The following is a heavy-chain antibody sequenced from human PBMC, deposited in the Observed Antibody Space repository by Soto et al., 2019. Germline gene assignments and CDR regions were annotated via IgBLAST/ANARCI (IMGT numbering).Heavy chain of an antibody. J-gene: IGHJ3*01. CDR3: VKRGRNWGAFDF. CDR2: IGGTDGDSDGVP. V-gene: IGHV3-23*01. D-gene: IGHD7-27*01. Sequence: EGQLLESGGGLVRPGGSLTLSCAGSGFTFSRYAMTWVRQAPGKGLEWVSTIGGTDGDSDGVPWYEDSVKGRFTISRDSSANTLFLHMDNLRAEDSALYYCVKRGRNWGAFDFWGQGTTVVVSS. CDR1: GFTFSRYA.